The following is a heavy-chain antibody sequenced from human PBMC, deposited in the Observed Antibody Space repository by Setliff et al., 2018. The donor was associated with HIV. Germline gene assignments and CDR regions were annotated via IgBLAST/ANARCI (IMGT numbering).Heavy chain of an antibody. D-gene: IGHD6-19*01. J-gene: IGHJ5*02. CDR3: ARPHSGRGGGAWFDP. CDR2: MIYGGDT. V-gene: IGHV4-39*01. Sequence: SETLSLTCTVSGGSFTSRSYYWGWIRQAPGKGLEWIASMIYGGDTWYNPSLKSRVTIYVDTANNEISLRLSSVTAEDTAVYRCARPHSGRGGGAWFDPWGQGIQVTVSS. CDR1: GGSFTSRSYY.